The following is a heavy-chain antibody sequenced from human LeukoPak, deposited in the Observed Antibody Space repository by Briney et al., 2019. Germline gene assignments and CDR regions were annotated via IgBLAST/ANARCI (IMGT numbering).Heavy chain of an antibody. D-gene: IGHD4-11*01. J-gene: IGHJ4*02. CDR1: GGSISSYY. V-gene: IGHV4-34*01. CDR3: ARAPFWAYSNYAY. Sequence: SETLSLTCTVSGGSISSYYCSWIRQPPGKGLEWIGEINHSGSTNYNPSLKSRVTISVDTSKNQFSLKLSSVTAADTAVYYCARAPFWAYSNYAYWGQGTLVTVSS. CDR2: INHSGST.